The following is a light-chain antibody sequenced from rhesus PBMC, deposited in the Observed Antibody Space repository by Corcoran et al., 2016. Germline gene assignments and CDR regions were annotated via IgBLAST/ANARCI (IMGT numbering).Light chain of an antibody. J-gene: IGKJ1*01. Sequence: EIVLTQSPTSLAVSQGERVTISCSASSSVSTNYLHWYQQKPGFPPRLLVYRTSSLASGVPARFSGSGSGTSYTRTINSMEGEDAANHYCQQGNGISWTFGQGTKVEIK. V-gene: IGKV3-35*01. CDR1: SSVSTN. CDR2: RTS. CDR3: QQGNGISWT.